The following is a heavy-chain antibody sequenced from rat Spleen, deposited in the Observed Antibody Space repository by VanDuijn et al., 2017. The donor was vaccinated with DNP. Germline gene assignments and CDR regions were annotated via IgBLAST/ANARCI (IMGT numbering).Heavy chain of an antibody. J-gene: IGHJ1*01. CDR2: INTGSGGT. D-gene: IGHD1-4*01. CDR3: ARRRLPYWYFDF. CDR1: GYTFTTYY. V-gene: IGHV1-43*01. Sequence: QIQLQQSGGELAKPGSSVKISCKASGYTFTTYYISWIKQTTGQDREYIGYINTGSGGTNYNEKFKGKATLTVDKSSSTAFMQPSSLTPDDSAVYYCARRRLPYWYFDFWGPGTMVTVSS.